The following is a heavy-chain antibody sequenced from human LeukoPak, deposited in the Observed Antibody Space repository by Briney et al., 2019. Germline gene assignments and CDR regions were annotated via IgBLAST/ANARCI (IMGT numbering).Heavy chain of an antibody. CDR3: AISTAGYFDY. CDR2: ISAYNGNT. D-gene: IGHD2-2*01. CDR1: GYTFTSYD. V-gene: IGHV1-18*01. Sequence: ASVKASCKASGYTFTSYDINWVRQAPGQGLEWMGWISAYNGNTNYAQKLQGRVTMTTDTSTSTAYMELRSLRSDDTAVYYCAISTAGYFDYWGQGTLVTVSS. J-gene: IGHJ4*02.